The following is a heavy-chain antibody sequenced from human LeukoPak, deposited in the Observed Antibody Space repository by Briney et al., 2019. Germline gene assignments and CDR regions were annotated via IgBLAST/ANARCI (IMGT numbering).Heavy chain of an antibody. J-gene: IGHJ4*02. Sequence: PSETLSLTCTVSGGSIRSNSYYWGWIRQPPGKGLEWVSAISGSGGSTYYADSVKGRFTISRDNSKNTLYLQMNSLRAEDTAVYYCAKVGYSNRYWGQGTLVTVSS. D-gene: IGHD2-15*01. CDR2: ISGSGGST. CDR1: GGSIRSNSYY. V-gene: IGHV3-23*01. CDR3: AKVGYSNRY.